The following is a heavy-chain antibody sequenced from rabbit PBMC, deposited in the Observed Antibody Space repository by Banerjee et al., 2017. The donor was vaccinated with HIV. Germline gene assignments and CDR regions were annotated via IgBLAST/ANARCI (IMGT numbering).Heavy chain of an antibody. Sequence: QEQLEESGGDLVKPEGSLTLTCTASGFSFSNKYVMCWVRQAPGKGPEWIASIYNGDGSTYYANWVNGRFTISRSTSLHTVTLQMTSLTAADTATYFCARDRASSGGYVWDLWGPGTLVTVS. CDR1: GFSFSNKYV. J-gene: IGHJ4*01. V-gene: IGHV1S47*01. D-gene: IGHD1-1*01. CDR2: IYNGDGST. CDR3: ARDRASSGGYVWDL.